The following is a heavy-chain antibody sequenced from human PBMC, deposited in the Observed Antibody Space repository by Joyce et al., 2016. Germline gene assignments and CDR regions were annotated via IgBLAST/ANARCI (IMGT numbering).Heavy chain of an antibody. CDR2: TSTDGRNK. J-gene: IGHJ4*02. CDR3: ARGTRRSFYYDSTGYYLIDY. D-gene: IGHD3-22*01. V-gene: IGHV3-30*04. Sequence: QVQLGESGGGVVQPGRSLRLSCAASGFTFSSYAMHWVRQGPGKGLEWVAVTSTDGRNKYYAGSVKGRFTISRDNSKSTLYLQMNSLRAEDTAVYYCARGTRRSFYYDSTGYYLIDYWGQGTVVTVSS. CDR1: GFTFSSYA.